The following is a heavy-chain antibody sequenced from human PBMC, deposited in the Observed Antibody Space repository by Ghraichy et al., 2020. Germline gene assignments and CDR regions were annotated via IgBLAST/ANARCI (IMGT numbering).Heavy chain of an antibody. Sequence: SVKVSCKASGGTFSSYAISWVRQAPGQGLEWMGGIIPIFGTANYAQKFQGRVTITADESTSTAYMELSSLRSEDTAVYYCASRSHDILTGYNYNRVGGMDVWGQGTTVTVSS. CDR3: ASRSHDILTGYNYNRVGGMDV. V-gene: IGHV1-69*13. CDR2: IIPIFGTA. CDR1: GGTFSSYA. D-gene: IGHD3-9*01. J-gene: IGHJ6*02.